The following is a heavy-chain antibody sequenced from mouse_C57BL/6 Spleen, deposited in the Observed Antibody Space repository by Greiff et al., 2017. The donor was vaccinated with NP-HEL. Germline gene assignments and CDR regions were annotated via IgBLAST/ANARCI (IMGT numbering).Heavy chain of an antibody. J-gene: IGHJ4*01. CDR1: GYTFTSYW. V-gene: IGHV1-55*01. D-gene: IGHD4-1*01. CDR3: ARRAAGTRAMDY. CDR2: IYPGSGST. Sequence: VQLKQPGAELVKPGASVKMSCKASGYTFTSYWITWVKQRPGQGLEWIGDIYPGSGSTNYNEKFKSKATLTVDTSSSTAYMQLSSLTSEDSAVYYCARRAAGTRAMDYWGQGTSVTVSS.